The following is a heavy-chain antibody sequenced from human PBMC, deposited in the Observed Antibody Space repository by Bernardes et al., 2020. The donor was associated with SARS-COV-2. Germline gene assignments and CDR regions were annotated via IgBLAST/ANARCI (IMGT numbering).Heavy chain of an antibody. J-gene: IGHJ6*02. D-gene: IGHD1-26*01. Sequence: GESLKISCKGSGYSFTSYWIGWVRQMPGKGLEWMGIIYPGDSDTRYSPSFQGQVTISADKSISTAYLQWSSLKASDTAMYYCARLGAEWELRGSKDYYYGMDVWGQGTTVTVSS. V-gene: IGHV5-51*01. CDR3: ARLGAEWELRGSKDYYYGMDV. CDR1: GYSFTSYW. CDR2: IYPGDSDT.